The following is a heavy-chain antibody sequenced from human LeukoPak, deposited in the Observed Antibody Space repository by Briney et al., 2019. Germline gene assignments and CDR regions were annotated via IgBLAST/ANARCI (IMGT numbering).Heavy chain of an antibody. CDR1: GYSISSGYY. J-gene: IGHJ4*02. V-gene: IGHV4-38-2*02. Sequence: SETLSLTCTVSGYSISSGYYWGWIRQPPGKGLEWIGSIYHSGSTYYNPSLKSRVTISVDTSKNQFSLKLSSVTAADTAVYYCARDRPRGRIREVHLAYWGQGTLVTVSS. CDR2: IYHSGST. D-gene: IGHD3-10*01. CDR3: ARDRPRGRIREVHLAY.